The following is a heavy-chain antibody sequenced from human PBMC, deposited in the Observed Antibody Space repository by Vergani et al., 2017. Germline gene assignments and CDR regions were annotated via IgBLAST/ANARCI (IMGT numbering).Heavy chain of an antibody. CDR2: NNNDGHT. D-gene: IGHD3-10*01. V-gene: IGHV4-34*02. Sequence: QVQLQQWGAGVVKPSGTLSLTCAVFGESFSSFHWSWIRQPPGKGLEWIGENNNDGHTNYNPSLESRVTVSRDTAKNQFSLNLMSVTAADTAMYYCAVRPIVKLVGGEIVTKRTFDYWSQGSLVTVSS. CDR3: AVRPIVKLVGGEIVTKRTFDY. CDR1: GESFSSFH. J-gene: IGHJ4*02.